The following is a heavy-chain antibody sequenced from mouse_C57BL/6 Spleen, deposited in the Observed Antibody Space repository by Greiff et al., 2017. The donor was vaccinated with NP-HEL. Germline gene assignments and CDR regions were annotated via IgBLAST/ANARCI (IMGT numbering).Heavy chain of an antibody. V-gene: IGHV1-85*01. D-gene: IGHD2-1*01. CDR2: IYPRDGST. Sequence: VQLQQSGPELVKPGASVKLSCKASGYTFTSYDINWVKQRPGQGLEWIGWIYPRDGSTKYNEKFKGKATLTVDTSSSTAYMELHSLTSEDSAVYFCAKIYYGNYDLAWFAYWGQGTLVTVSA. J-gene: IGHJ3*01. CDR1: GYTFTSYD. CDR3: AKIYYGNYDLAWFAY.